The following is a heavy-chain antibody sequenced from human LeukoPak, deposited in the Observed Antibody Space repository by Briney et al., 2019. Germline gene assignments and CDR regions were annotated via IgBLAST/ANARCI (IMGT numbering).Heavy chain of an antibody. V-gene: IGHV1-46*01. Sequence: ASVKVSCKASGYTFTSCFIHWVRQAPGQGLEWMGVINPSGGSTSYAQKFQGRVTMTRDTSTSTVSMELSSLRFEDTAVYYCARGPLTHRFDYWGQGTLVSVSS. CDR1: GYTFTSCF. CDR2: INPSGGST. CDR3: ARGPLTHRFDY. D-gene: IGHD1-14*01. J-gene: IGHJ4*02.